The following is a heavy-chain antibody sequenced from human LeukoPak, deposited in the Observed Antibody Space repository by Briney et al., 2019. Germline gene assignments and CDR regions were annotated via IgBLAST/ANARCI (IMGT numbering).Heavy chain of an antibody. V-gene: IGHV3-21*01. CDR2: ISSSSSYI. CDR1: GFTFSSYS. CDR3: ASGYDFWSGYYPNNY. Sequence: GGSLRLSCAASGFTFSSYSMNWVRQAPGKGLEWVSSISSSSSYIYYADSVKRRFTISRDNAKNSLYLQMNSLRAEDTAVYYCASGYDFWSGYYPNNYWGQGTLVTVSS. D-gene: IGHD3-3*01. J-gene: IGHJ4*02.